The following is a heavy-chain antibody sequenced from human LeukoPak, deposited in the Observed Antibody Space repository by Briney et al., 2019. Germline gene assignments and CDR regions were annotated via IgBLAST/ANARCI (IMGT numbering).Heavy chain of an antibody. CDR2: ISSNGGSI. CDR1: GFTFSDYA. V-gene: IGHV3-64*01. D-gene: IGHD6-19*01. J-gene: IGHJ4*02. CDR3: AKDLVYSSGWYRHDY. Sequence: GGSLRLSCAASGFTFSDYAMHWVRQAPGKELEYVSAISSNGGSIHYANSVKGRFTISRDNSKNTLYLQMNSLRAEDTAVYYCAKDLVYSSGWYRHDYWGQGTLVTVSS.